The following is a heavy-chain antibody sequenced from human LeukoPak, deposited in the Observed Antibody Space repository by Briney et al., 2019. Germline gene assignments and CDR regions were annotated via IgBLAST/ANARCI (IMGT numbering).Heavy chain of an antibody. CDR2: IIPIFGTA. V-gene: IGHV1-69*13. CDR3: ARDMLVGDTAMGIYYYCGMDV. CDR1: GGTFISYA. D-gene: IGHD5-18*01. J-gene: IGHJ6*02. Sequence: SVKVSCKASGGTFISYAISWVRQAPGQGLEWMGGIIPIFGTANYAQKFQGRVTITADESTSTAYMELSSLRSEDTAVYYCARDMLVGDTAMGIYYYCGMDVWGQGTTVTVSS.